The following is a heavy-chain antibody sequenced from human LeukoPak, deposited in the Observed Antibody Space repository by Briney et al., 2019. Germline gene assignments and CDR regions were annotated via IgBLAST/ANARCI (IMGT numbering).Heavy chain of an antibody. CDR3: ARDVGYSYDFDYYYMDV. D-gene: IGHD5-18*01. J-gene: IGHJ6*03. V-gene: IGHV4-61*01. Sequence: SETLSLTCTVSGGSISSSSYYWGWIRQPPGKGLEWIGYIYYSGSTDYNPSLKSRVTISVDTSKNQFSLKLSSVTAADTAVYYCARDVGYSYDFDYYYMDVWGKGTTVTVSS. CDR2: IYYSGST. CDR1: GGSISSSSYY.